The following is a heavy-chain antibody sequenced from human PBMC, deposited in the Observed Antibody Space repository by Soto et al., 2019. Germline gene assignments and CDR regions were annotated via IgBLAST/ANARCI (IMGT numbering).Heavy chain of an antibody. CDR3: PRSGPNYDFWSGYYW. V-gene: IGHV4-59*01. D-gene: IGHD3-3*01. J-gene: IGHJ4*02. CDR1: VGSISSYY. Sequence: SETLCVACIFSVGSISSYYWGWIRQPPGKGLDWIGYIYYSGSTNYNPSLKSRVTISVDTSKNQFSLNLSSVTAADTAVYYCPRSGPNYDFWSGYYWWGQGTMVTVSS. CDR2: IYYSGST.